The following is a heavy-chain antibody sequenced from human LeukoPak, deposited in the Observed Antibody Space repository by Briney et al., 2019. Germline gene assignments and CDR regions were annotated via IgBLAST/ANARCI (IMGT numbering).Heavy chain of an antibody. CDR3: ARGMVRGVRFDY. CDR1: GGSFSGYY. D-gene: IGHD3-10*01. V-gene: IGHV4-34*01. J-gene: IGHJ4*02. Sequence: SKTLSLTCAVYGGSFSGYYWSWIRQPPGKGLEWIGEINHSGSTKYNPSLKSRVTISVDTSKNQFSLKLRSVTAADTAVYYCARGMVRGVRFDYWGQGTLVTVSS. CDR2: INHSGST.